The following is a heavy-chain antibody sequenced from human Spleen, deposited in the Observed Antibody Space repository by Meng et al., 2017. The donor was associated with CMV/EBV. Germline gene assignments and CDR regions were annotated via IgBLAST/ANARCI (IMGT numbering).Heavy chain of an antibody. V-gene: IGHV4-34*01. J-gene: IGHJ2*01. CDR1: RGSFRGSY. CDR2: INHSGGI. Sequence: VSRGSFRGSYWSWIRQPPGKGLECIGEINHSGGINHNPSLKSRVTISVYTSKNQFSLKMSSVTAADTAVYYCARVWGDYGPWYFDLWGRGTLVTVSS. CDR3: ARVWGDYGPWYFDL. D-gene: IGHD4-17*01.